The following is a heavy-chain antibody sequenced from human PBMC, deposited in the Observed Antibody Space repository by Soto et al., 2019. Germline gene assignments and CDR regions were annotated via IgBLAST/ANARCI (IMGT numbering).Heavy chain of an antibody. D-gene: IGHD2-2*03. CDR2: ISGSGGST. J-gene: IGHJ4*02. V-gene: IGHV3-23*01. CDR1: GFTFISYA. Sequence: GGSLRLSCAASGFTFISYAMSWVLQAPGKGLEWVSAISGSGGSTYYADSVKGRFTISRDNSKNTLYLQMNSLRAEDTAVYYCAKDLDIVVVPAAMGSDYWGQGT. CDR3: AKDLDIVVVPAAMGSDY.